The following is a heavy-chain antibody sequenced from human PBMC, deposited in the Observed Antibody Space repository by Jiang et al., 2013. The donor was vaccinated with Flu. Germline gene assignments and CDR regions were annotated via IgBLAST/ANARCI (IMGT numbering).Heavy chain of an antibody. Sequence: QLVESGPEVKKPGTSVKVSCKASGFTFSSYGMHWVRQAPGKGLEWVAVIWYDGSNKYYADSVKGRFTISRDNSKNTLYLQMNSLRAEDTAVYYCASDKYYYDSSGYLFPSPVDWGQGTLVTVSS. CDR1: GFTFSSYG. D-gene: IGHD3-22*01. V-gene: IGHV3-33*01. CDR2: IWYDGSNK. J-gene: IGHJ4*02. CDR3: ASDKYYYDSSGYLFPSPVD.